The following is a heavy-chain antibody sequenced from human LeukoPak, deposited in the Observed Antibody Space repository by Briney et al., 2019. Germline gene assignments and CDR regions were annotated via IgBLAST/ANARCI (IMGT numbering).Heavy chain of an antibody. J-gene: IGHJ4*02. D-gene: IGHD6-19*01. CDR1: GFTFSNVW. CDR2: IKSKTDGGTT. Sequence: GGSLRLSCAASGFTFSNVWMSWVRQAPGKGLEWVGRIKSKTDGGTTDYAANVKGRFTISRDDSKNTLDLQMNSMKTEDTAVYYCTPSIAVAGSLDYWGQGTLVTVSS. V-gene: IGHV3-15*01. CDR3: TPSIAVAGSLDY.